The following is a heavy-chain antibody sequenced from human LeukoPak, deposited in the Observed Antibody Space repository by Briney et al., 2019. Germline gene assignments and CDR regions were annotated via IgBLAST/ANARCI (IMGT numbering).Heavy chain of an antibody. D-gene: IGHD4-11*01. CDR1: GFTFGIYT. Sequence: GGSLRLSCAASGFTFGIYTMNWVRQAPGKGLEWVSSISMSSTYIYYAESVRGRFTISRDNAKNSLYLQMNSLRADDMAVYYCARGGPHDYSDYCFDYWGQGTLVTVSS. V-gene: IGHV3-21*01. CDR3: ARGGPHDYSDYCFDY. CDR2: ISMSSTYI. J-gene: IGHJ4*02.